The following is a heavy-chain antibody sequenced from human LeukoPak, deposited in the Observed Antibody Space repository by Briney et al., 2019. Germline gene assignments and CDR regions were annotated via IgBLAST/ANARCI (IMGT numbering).Heavy chain of an antibody. D-gene: IGHD2-2*01. V-gene: IGHV3-23*01. Sequence: PGGSLRLSCAASGFTFSSYAMSWVRQAPGKGLEWVSAISGSGGSTYYADSVKGRFIISRDNSKNTLYLQMNSLRAEDTAVYYCAKSAPMETVPVKGYFDYWGQGTLVTVSS. CDR3: AKSAPMETVPVKGYFDY. CDR2: ISGSGGST. J-gene: IGHJ4*02. CDR1: GFTFSSYA.